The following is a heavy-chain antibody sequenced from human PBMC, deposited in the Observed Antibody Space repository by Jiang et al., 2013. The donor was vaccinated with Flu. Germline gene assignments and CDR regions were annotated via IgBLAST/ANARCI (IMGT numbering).Heavy chain of an antibody. CDR1: GYTFTGYY. CDR3: ARYQTTAEGEYNWFDP. D-gene: IGHD4-17*01. V-gene: IGHV1-2*02. J-gene: IGHJ5*02. CDR2: INPNSGGT. Sequence: SGAEVKKPGASVKVSCKASGYTFTGYYMHWVRQAPGQGLEWMGWINPNSGGTNYAQKFQGRVTMTRDTSISTAYMELSRLRSDDTAVYYCARYQTTAEGEYNWFDPWGQGTLVTVSS.